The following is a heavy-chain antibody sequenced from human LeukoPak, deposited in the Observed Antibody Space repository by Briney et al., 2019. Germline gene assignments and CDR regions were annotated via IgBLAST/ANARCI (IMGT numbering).Heavy chain of an antibody. Sequence: PGGSLRLSCAASGFTFSSYSMNWVRQAPGKGLEWASSISSSSNYIYYADSVKGRFTISRDNAKNSLFLQMNSLRAEDTAVYYCARGGDHPTFLFQYMDVWGKGTTVTVSS. CDR2: ISSSSNYI. CDR3: ARGGDHPTFLFQYMDV. D-gene: IGHD3-16*01. V-gene: IGHV3-21*06. CDR1: GFTFSSYS. J-gene: IGHJ6*03.